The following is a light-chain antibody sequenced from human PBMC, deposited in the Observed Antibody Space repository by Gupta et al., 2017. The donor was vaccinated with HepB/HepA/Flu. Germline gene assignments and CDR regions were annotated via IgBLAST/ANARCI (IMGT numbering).Light chain of an antibody. CDR1: QGIRNF. V-gene: IGKV1-9*01. J-gene: IGKJ5*01. CDR3: QQVESHPFT. CDR2: SAS. Sequence: DIQLTQSPSFLSASIGDRVTITCRASQGIRNFLAWYHQKPGKAPKLLIYSASTLQSGVPSRFNGSGSGTEFTLTISRLQPDDFGTYYCQQVESHPFTFGQGTRMDIK.